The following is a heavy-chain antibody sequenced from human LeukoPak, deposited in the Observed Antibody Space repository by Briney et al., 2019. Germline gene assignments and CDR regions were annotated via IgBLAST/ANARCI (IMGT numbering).Heavy chain of an antibody. J-gene: IGHJ6*04. D-gene: IGHD2-2*01. CDR2: IIPIFGTA. CDR3: AGWIVVVPAAMPDHNVRGYYYYGMDV. V-gene: IGHV1-69*13. CDR1: GGTFSSYD. Sequence: GASVKVSCKASGGTFSSYDISWVRQAPGQGLEWMRGIIPIFGTANYAQKFQGRVTITADESTSTAYMELSSLRSEDTAVYYCAGWIVVVPAAMPDHNVRGYYYYGMDVWGKGTTVTVSS.